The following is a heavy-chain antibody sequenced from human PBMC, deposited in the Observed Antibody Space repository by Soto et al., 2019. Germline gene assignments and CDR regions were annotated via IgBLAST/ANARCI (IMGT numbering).Heavy chain of an antibody. CDR2: IYNSDTT. D-gene: IGHD3-10*01. Sequence: SETLSLTCIVSGSSFTSYSWSWIRQSPGKGLEWIGSIYNSDTTNYNPSLKSRVIISDDTSKNQFSLKLRSVTAADTAVYYCARRSGSYYFNFDYWGQGALVTVSS. V-gene: IGHV4-59*01. J-gene: IGHJ4*02. CDR1: GSSFTSYS. CDR3: ARRSGSYYFNFDY.